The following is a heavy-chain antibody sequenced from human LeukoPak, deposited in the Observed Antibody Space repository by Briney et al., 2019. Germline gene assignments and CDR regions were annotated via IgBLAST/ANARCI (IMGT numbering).Heavy chain of an antibody. CDR1: GGSISSYY. V-gene: IGHV4-59*12. CDR2: IYYSGST. CDR3: ARIDTYGSGMFDP. J-gene: IGHJ5*02. Sequence: SETLSLTCTVSGGSISSYYWSWIRQPPGKGLEWIGYIYYSGSTNYNPSLKSRVTISVDTSKNQFSLKLSSVTAADTAVYYCARIDTYGSGMFDPWGQGTLVTVSS. D-gene: IGHD3-10*01.